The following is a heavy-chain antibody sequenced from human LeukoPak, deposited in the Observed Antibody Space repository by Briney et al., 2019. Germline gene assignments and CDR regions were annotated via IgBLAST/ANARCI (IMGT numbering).Heavy chain of an antibody. CDR2: IYYSGST. D-gene: IGHD4-17*01. CDR1: GGSISSSRYY. Sequence: PSETLSLTCTVSGGSISSSRYYWGWIRQPPGKGLEWIGSIYYSGSTYYNPSLKSRVTISVDTSKNQFSLKLSSVTAADTAVYYCAVDYGDYLTYYWGQGTLVTVSS. CDR3: AVDYGDYLTYY. J-gene: IGHJ4*02. V-gene: IGHV4-39*01.